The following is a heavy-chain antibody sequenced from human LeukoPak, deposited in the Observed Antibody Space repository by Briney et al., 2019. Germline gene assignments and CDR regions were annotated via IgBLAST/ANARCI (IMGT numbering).Heavy chain of an antibody. CDR3: ATVAAPVDDY. D-gene: IGHD2-15*01. CDR2: ISYDGSNK. Sequence: AGSLRLSCTTSGVTFSSNGMHWVRQAPGKGLEWVAVISYDGSNKYYADSVKGRFTISRDNSKNTLYLQMNSLRAEDTAVYYCATVAAPVDDYWGQGTLVTVSS. V-gene: IGHV3-30*03. J-gene: IGHJ4*02. CDR1: GVTFSSNG.